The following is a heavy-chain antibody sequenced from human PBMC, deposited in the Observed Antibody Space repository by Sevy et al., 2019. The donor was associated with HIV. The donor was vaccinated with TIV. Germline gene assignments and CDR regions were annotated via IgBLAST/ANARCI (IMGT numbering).Heavy chain of an antibody. D-gene: IGHD5-18*01. J-gene: IGHJ4*02. CDR1: GFSFVTYS. V-gene: IGHV3-21*01. CDR3: ARVDSAMIGYFDY. Sequence: GGSLRLSCVASGFSFVTYSMNWVRQAPGKGLEWVSSISSSSSYIYYADSVKGRFTISRDNAKNSLYLQMNSLRAEDTAVYYCARVDSAMIGYFDYWGQGTLVTVSS. CDR2: ISSSSSYI.